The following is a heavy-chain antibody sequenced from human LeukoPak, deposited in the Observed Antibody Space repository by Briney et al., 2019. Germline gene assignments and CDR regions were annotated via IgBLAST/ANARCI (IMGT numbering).Heavy chain of an antibody. D-gene: IGHD5-12*01. CDR3: ARSRGRYSGYDYYYYYGMDV. V-gene: IGHV1-2*02. CDR1: GYTFTGYY. J-gene: IGHJ6*02. CDR2: INPNSGGT. Sequence: ASVKVSSKASGYTFTGYYMHWVRQAPGQGLEWMGWINPNSGGTNYAPKFQGRVTMTRDTSISTAYMELSRLRSDDAAVYYCARSRGRYSGYDYYYYYGMDVWGQGTTVTVSS.